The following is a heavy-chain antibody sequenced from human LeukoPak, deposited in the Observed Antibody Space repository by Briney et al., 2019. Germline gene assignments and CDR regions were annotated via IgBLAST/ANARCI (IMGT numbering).Heavy chain of an antibody. J-gene: IGHJ3*02. V-gene: IGHV3-73*01. CDR2: VRSKTHTYAT. CDR3: TRHGGRDYYDNTEDGFDI. CDR1: GFTFSGSA. D-gene: IGHD3-22*01. Sequence: GGSLRLSCAASGFTFSGSAIHWVRQASGKGLEWVGRVRSKTHTYATAYAVSVKGRFTLSRDDSKNTAYLQMNSLKTEDTAVYYCTRHGGRDYYDNTEDGFDIWGQGTMVTVSS.